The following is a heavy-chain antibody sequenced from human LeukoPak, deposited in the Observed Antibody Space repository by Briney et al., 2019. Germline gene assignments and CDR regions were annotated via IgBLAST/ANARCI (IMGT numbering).Heavy chain of an antibody. V-gene: IGHV3-11*01. D-gene: IGHD1-26*01. CDR2: ISSSGSAI. CDR1: GFTFSDYY. Sequence: GGSLRLSCAASGFTFSDYYMSWIRQAPGKGLEWVSYISSSGSAIYYADSVKGRFTISRDNAKNSLYLQMNSLRAEDTAVYSCARARGSYSFDYWGQGTLVIVSS. J-gene: IGHJ4*02. CDR3: ARARGSYSFDY.